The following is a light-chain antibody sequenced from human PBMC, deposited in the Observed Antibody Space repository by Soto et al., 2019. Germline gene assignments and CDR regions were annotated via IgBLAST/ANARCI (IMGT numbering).Light chain of an antibody. J-gene: IGLJ2*01. Sequence: QSALTQPASVSGSRGQSITISCTGTSGDVGGYNYVSWYQQHPGKAPKLMIYEVINRPSGVSSRFSGSKSGNTASLTISGLQAEDEADYYCTSYSRSSSLVFGGGTQLTVL. CDR3: TSYSRSSSLV. CDR2: EVI. V-gene: IGLV2-14*01. CDR1: SGDVGGYNY.